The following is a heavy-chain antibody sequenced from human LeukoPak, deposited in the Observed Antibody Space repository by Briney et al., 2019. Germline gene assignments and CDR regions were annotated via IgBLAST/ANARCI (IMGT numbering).Heavy chain of an antibody. CDR2: INWNGGST. D-gene: IGHD6-13*01. CDR1: GFTFDDYG. CDR3: AKVGSSWYFGSWFDP. Sequence: GGSLRLSCAASGFTFDDYGMSWVRQAPGKWLEWVSGINWNGGSTGYADSVKGRFTISRDNAKNSLYLQMNSLRAEDTALYYCAKVGSSWYFGSWFDPWGQGTLVTVSS. J-gene: IGHJ5*02. V-gene: IGHV3-20*04.